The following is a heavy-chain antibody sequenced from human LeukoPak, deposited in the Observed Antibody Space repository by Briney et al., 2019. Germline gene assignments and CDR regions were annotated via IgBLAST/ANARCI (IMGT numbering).Heavy chain of an antibody. CDR2: IKRDGSEK. CDR3: AGAGGYSYYMDV. CDR1: GFTFSDYW. V-gene: IGHV3-7*01. Sequence: GGLRLSCAASGFTFSDYWMSWVRQAPGKGLEWVANIKRDGSEKRYVDSVKGRLTISRDNAKNSLYLQMNSLRAEDTAVYYCAGAGGYSYYMDVWGKGTTVTVSS. D-gene: IGHD3-10*01. J-gene: IGHJ6*03.